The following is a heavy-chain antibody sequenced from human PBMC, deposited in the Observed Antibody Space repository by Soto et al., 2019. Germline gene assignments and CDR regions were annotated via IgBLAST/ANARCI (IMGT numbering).Heavy chain of an antibody. D-gene: IGHD6-6*01. J-gene: IGHJ3*01. CDR3: ARGLEQLVPSTSFDF. CDR1: GYIFSTYW. Sequence: GESLKISCKGSGYIFSTYWIAWVRQMPGKGLEWMGIIYPGDSDTRYSPSVQGQVTISADKSINTAYLQWNSLKASDTAIYYCARGLEQLVPSTSFDFWGQGTTVTVSS. V-gene: IGHV5-51*01. CDR2: IYPGDSDT.